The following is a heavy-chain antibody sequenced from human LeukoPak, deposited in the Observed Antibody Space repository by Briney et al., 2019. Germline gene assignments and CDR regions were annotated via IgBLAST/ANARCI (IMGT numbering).Heavy chain of an antibody. CDR2: ISSSGSSI. Sequence: PGGSLRLSCAASGFTFSSYAMNWVRQAPGKGLEWVSYISSSGSSIYYADSVKGRFTISRDNAKNSLYLQMNSLRDEDTAVYYCAREGRPAVGTDWFDPWGQGTLVTVSS. CDR3: AREGRPAVGTDWFDP. J-gene: IGHJ5*02. D-gene: IGHD6-13*01. V-gene: IGHV3-48*02. CDR1: GFTFSSYA.